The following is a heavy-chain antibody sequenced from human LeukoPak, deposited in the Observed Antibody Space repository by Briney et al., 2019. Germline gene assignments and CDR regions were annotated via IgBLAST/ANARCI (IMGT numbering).Heavy chain of an antibody. CDR1: GFTFSSYW. Sequence: GGSLRLSCAASGFTFSSYWMSWVRQAPGKGLEWVANIKQDGSDKYYVDSVRGRFTISRDNAKNPLYLQMNSLRAEDTAVYYCARDLPAANFDYWGQGTLVTVSS. D-gene: IGHD2-2*01. J-gene: IGHJ4*02. CDR2: IKQDGSDK. V-gene: IGHV3-7*04. CDR3: ARDLPAANFDY.